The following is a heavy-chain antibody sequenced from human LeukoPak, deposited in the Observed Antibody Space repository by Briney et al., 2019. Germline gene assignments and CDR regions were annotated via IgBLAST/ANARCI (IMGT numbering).Heavy chain of an antibody. V-gene: IGHV4-59*12. CDR2: IYYSGST. J-gene: IGHJ4*02. CDR1: GGSISSYY. CDR3: ARALTGDSPRFDY. D-gene: IGHD7-27*01. Sequence: SETLSLTCTVSGGSISSYYWSWIRQPPGKGLEWIGYIYYSGSTNYNPSLKSRVTISVDTSKNQFSLKLSSVTAADTAVYYCARALTGDSPRFDYWGQGTLVTVSS.